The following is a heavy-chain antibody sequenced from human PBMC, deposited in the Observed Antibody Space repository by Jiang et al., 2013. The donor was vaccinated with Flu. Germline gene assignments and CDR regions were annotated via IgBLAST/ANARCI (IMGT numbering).Heavy chain of an antibody. D-gene: IGHD1-26*01. J-gene: IGHJ4*02. CDR3: AKDSEWEPLYYFDY. V-gene: IGHV3-23*01. Sequence: AISGSGGSTYYADSVKGRFTISRDNSKNTLYLQMNSLRAEDTAVYYCAKDSEWEPLYYFDYWGQGTLVTVSS. CDR2: ISGSGGST.